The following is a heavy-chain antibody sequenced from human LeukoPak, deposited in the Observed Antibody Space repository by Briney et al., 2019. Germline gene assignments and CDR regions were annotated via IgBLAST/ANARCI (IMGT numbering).Heavy chain of an antibody. CDR3: ARQDGAAKYHFDY. CDR1: GYSFASYW. D-gene: IGHD5-24*01. V-gene: IGHV5-51*01. J-gene: IGHJ4*02. Sequence: GESLKISCKGSGYSFASYWIAWVRQMPGKGLEWMGIIYPSNSDTKYSPSFQGQVTISADKSISTAYLQWSSLKASDTAMYYCARQDGAAKYHFDYWGQGTLVTVSS. CDR2: IYPSNSDT.